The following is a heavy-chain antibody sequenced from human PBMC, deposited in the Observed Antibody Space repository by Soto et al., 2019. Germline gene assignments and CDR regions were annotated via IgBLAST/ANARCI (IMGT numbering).Heavy chain of an antibody. V-gene: IGHV1-18*01. CDR3: ARVDRRWYFRDY. D-gene: IGHD6-13*01. Sequence: QVQLVQSGAEVKKPGASVKVSCKASGYTFTSYGISWVRQAPGQGLEWMGWISAYNGNTNYAQELQGRVTMTTDTSTRTAYIEPRSLRSDDTAVYCCARVDRRWYFRDYWGQGTLVTVAS. J-gene: IGHJ4*02. CDR2: ISAYNGNT. CDR1: GYTFTSYG.